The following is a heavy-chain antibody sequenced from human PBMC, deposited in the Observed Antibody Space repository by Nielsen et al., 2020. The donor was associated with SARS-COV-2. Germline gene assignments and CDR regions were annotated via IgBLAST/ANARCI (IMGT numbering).Heavy chain of an antibody. Sequence: WVRQAPGQGLEWMGIINPSGGSTSYAQKFQGRVTMTRDTSTSTVYMELSSLRSEDTAVYYCARVHVTGWFDPWGQGTLVTVSS. D-gene: IGHD1-1*01. CDR3: ARVHVTGWFDP. J-gene: IGHJ5*02. CDR2: INPSGGST. V-gene: IGHV1-46*01.